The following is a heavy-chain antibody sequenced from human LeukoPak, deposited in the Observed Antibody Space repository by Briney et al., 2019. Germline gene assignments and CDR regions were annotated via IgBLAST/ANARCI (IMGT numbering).Heavy chain of an antibody. CDR3: AREIVWNYVGYYYYCYGMDV. D-gene: IGHD1-7*01. Sequence: GGSLRLSCAASGFTFSSYGMHWVRQAPGKGLEWVAVIWYDGSNKYYADSVKGRFTISRDNSKNTLYLQMNSLRAEDTAVYYCAREIVWNYVGYYYYCYGMDVWGQGTTVTVSS. J-gene: IGHJ6*02. V-gene: IGHV3-33*01. CDR2: IWYDGSNK. CDR1: GFTFSSYG.